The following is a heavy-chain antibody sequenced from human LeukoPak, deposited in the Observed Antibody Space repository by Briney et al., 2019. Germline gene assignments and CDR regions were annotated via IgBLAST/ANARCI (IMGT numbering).Heavy chain of an antibody. Sequence: GGSLRLSCAASGFTFSTYAMRWVRQAPGKGLEYVSSITSNGDNTFYANSVKGRFTISRDNSKNTLYLQMGSLRAEDMAVYYCARDRSGSGDYWGQGTLVTVSS. CDR3: ARDRSGSGDY. CDR1: GFTFSTYA. V-gene: IGHV3-64*01. CDR2: ITSNGDNT. J-gene: IGHJ4*02. D-gene: IGHD2-15*01.